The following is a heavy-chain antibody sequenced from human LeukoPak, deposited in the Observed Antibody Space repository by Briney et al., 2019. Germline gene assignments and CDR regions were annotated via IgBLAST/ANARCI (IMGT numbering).Heavy chain of an antibody. CDR3: ARGGPWAGMDV. CDR1: GGSISSGSYY. Sequence: TSQTLSLTCTVSGGSISSGSYYWSWIRQHPGKGLEWIGYIYYSGSTYYNPSLKSRVTISVDTSKNQFSLKLSSVTAADTAVYYCARGGPWAGMDVWGQGTTVTVSS. V-gene: IGHV4-31*03. D-gene: IGHD1-26*01. J-gene: IGHJ6*02. CDR2: IYYSGST.